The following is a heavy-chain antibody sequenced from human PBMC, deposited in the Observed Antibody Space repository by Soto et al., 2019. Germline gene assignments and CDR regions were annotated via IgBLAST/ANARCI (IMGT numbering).Heavy chain of an antibody. CDR2: ISSSSSYI. V-gene: IGHV3-21*01. CDR1: GFTFSSYS. CDR3: AGGYYGSGSPDDY. J-gene: IGHJ4*02. D-gene: IGHD3-10*01. Sequence: EVQLVESGGGLVKPGGSLRLSCAASGFTFSSYSINWVRQAPGKGLEWVSSISSSSSYIYYADSVKGRFTSSIDNAKNSLYMQMNSLRAEDTAVYYCAGGYYGSGSPDDYWGQGTLVTVSS.